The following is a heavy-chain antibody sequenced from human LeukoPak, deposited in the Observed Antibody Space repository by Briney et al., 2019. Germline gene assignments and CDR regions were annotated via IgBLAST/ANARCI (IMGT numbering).Heavy chain of an antibody. Sequence: SETLSLTCTVSGGSISSYYWSWIRQPPGKGLEWIGYIYYSGSTNYNPSLKSRVTISVDTSKNQFSLKLSSVTAADTAVYYCARVASPDGVAYHIIDYWGQGTLVTVSS. D-gene: IGHD3-3*01. CDR3: ARVASPDGVAYHIIDY. CDR2: IYYSGST. V-gene: IGHV4-59*01. J-gene: IGHJ4*02. CDR1: GGSISSYY.